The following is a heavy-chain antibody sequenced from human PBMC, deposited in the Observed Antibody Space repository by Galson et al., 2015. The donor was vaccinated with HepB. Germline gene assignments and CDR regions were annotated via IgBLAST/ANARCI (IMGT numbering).Heavy chain of an antibody. D-gene: IGHD3-10*01. CDR3: ARDHQNPGDFYGSGSLNL. J-gene: IGHJ5*02. CDR1: GGTFSGYY. Sequence: SETLSLTCAVYGGTFSGYYWSWIRQSPGKGLEWIAEINHRGTAHCSPSLKSRDTISVDTSKNQFSLKLRSVTAAETAVYFCARDHQNPGDFYGSGSLNLWGQGTRVTVSS. V-gene: IGHV4-34*01. CDR2: INHRGTA.